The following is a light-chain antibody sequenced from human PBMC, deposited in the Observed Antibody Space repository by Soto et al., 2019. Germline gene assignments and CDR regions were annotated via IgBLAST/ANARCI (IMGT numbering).Light chain of an antibody. V-gene: IGKV3-15*01. CDR2: GAS. CDR1: QSVSSN. J-gene: IGKJ1*01. CDR3: QQYNNWPPTGT. Sequence: EIVMTQSPATLSVSPGERATLSCRASQSVSSNLAWYQQKPGQAPRLLIYGASTRATGIPARFSGSGSGTECTLTISSLQSEDFAVYYGQQYNNWPPTGTFGQGTKLEIK.